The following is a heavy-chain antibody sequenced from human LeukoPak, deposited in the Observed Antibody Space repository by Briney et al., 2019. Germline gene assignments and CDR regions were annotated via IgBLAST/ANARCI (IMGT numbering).Heavy chain of an antibody. CDR2: IYYSGST. CDR1: GGSISSYY. V-gene: IGHV4-59*12. J-gene: IGHJ4*02. CDR3: ARGEMATVPFDY. D-gene: IGHD5-24*01. Sequence: SETLSLTCTVSGGSISSYYWSWIRQPPGKGLEWIGYIYYSGSTNYNPSLKSRVTISVDTSKNQFSLKLSSVTAADTAVYYCARGEMATVPFDYWGQGTLVTVSS.